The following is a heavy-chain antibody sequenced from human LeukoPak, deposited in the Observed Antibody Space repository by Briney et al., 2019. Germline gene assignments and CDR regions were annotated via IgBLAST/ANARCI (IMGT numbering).Heavy chain of an antibody. J-gene: IGHJ3*02. CDR3: ATAGYSSLKGAFDI. Sequence: GGSLRLSCAASGFTFSSYAMHWVRQAPGKGLEWVAVISYDGSNKYYADSVKGRFTISRDNSKNTLYLQMNSLRAEDTAVYYCATAGYSSLKGAFDIWGQGTMVTVSS. CDR1: GFTFSSYA. V-gene: IGHV3-30-3*01. D-gene: IGHD6-13*01. CDR2: ISYDGSNK.